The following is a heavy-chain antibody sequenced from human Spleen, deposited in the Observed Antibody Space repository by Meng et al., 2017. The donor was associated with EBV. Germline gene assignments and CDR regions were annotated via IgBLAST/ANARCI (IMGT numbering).Heavy chain of an antibody. J-gene: IGHJ4*02. CDR2: ITWDGSGT. D-gene: IGHD6-19*01. CDR3: AKERGITVDYYFDS. CDR1: GFTFDDYA. V-gene: IGHV3-43D*03. Sequence: VRLVQSVGVVVQPGGSLSLSCAASGFTFDDYAIHWVRQAPGKGLEWVSLITWDGSGTFYADSVKGRFSISRDNSKNSVYLQMSSLRPEDTALYYCAKERGITVDYYFDSWGQGTLVTVSS.